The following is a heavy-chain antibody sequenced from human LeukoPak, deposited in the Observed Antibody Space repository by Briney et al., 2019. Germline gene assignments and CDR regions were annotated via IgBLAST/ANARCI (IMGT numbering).Heavy chain of an antibody. CDR2: INHSGST. CDR3: AREPMTNYYDSSGYYYYYYMDV. V-gene: IGHV4-34*01. J-gene: IGHJ6*03. CDR1: GGSFSGYY. Sequence: SETLSLTCAVYGGSFSGYYWSWIRQPPGKGLEWIGEINHSGSTNYNPSLKSRVTISVDTSKNQFSLKLSSVTAADTAVYYCAREPMTNYYDSSGYYYYYYMDVWGKGTTVTISS. D-gene: IGHD3-22*01.